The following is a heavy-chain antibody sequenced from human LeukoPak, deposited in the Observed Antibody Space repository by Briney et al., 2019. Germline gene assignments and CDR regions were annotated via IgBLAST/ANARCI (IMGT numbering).Heavy chain of an antibody. CDR3: ATGWELLRGNWSDP. CDR2: FDPEDGET. V-gene: IGHV1-24*01. J-gene: IGHJ5*02. Sequence: GASVKVSCKVSGYTLTELSMHWVRQAPGKGLEWMGGFDPEDGETIYAQKFQGRVTMTEDTSTDTAYMELSSLRSEDTAVYYCATGWELLRGNWSDPWGQGTLVTVSS. D-gene: IGHD1-26*01. CDR1: GYTLTELS.